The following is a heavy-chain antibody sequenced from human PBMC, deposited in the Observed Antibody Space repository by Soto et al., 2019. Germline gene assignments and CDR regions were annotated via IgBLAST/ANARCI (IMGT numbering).Heavy chain of an antibody. J-gene: IGHJ6*02. CDR2: INHSGST. CDR1: GGSISSGGYY. V-gene: IGHV4-31*03. Sequence: SETLSLTCTVSGGSISSGGYYWSWIRQHPGKGLEWIGEINHSGSTNYNPSLKSRVTISVDTSKNQFSLKLSSVTAADTAVYYCARGKYPAVRARGHPTSSGMDVWGQGTTVTVYS. CDR3: ARGKYPAVRARGHPTSSGMDV. D-gene: IGHD3-10*01.